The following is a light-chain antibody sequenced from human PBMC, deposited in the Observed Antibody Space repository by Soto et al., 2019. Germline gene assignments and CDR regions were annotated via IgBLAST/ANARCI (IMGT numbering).Light chain of an antibody. V-gene: IGKV3-20*01. J-gene: IGKJ1*01. CDR1: QRVSSNY. Sequence: AVTQSPGTLSLSPGERATLSCRASQRVSSNYLAWYQQKPGQAPRLLNSGASSRAAGIPDRFSGSWSETDFTLTISRLEPDDFAMYHCQQYGDSPPTFGQGTKVDIK. CDR2: GAS. CDR3: QQYGDSPPT.